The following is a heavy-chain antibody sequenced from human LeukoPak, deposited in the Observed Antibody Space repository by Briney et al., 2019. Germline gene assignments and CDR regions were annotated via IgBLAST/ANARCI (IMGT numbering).Heavy chain of an antibody. Sequence: PSETLSLTCTVSGGSISSSSYYWGWIRQPPGKGLEWIGSIYYSGSTYYNPSLKSRVTISVDTSKNQFSLKLSSVTAADTAVYYCAREVRGVRYWGQGTLVTVSS. CDR2: IYYSGST. CDR1: GGSISSSSYY. CDR3: AREVRGVRY. D-gene: IGHD3-10*01. V-gene: IGHV4-39*07. J-gene: IGHJ4*02.